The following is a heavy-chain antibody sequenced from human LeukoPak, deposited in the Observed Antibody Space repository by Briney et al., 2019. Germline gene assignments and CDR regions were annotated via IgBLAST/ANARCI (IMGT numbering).Heavy chain of an antibody. Sequence: SETLSLTCTVSGGSISSYYWSWIRQPPGKGLEWIGYIYYSGSTNYNPSLKSRVTISVDTSKNQFSLKLSSVTAADTAVYYCARVYIVATMNFDYWGQGTLVTVSS. CDR3: ARVYIVATMNFDY. CDR2: IYYSGST. V-gene: IGHV4-59*01. D-gene: IGHD5-12*01. CDR1: GGSISSYY. J-gene: IGHJ4*02.